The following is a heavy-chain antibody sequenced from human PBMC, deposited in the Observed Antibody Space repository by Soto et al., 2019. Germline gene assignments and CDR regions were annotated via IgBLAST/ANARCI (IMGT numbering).Heavy chain of an antibody. J-gene: IGHJ4*02. CDR3: ARDQTDSGGYSDS. D-gene: IGHD3-22*01. Sequence: PGGSLRLSCEASGFNFSSYGIHWVRQAPGKGLEWVAIIWNDGSNEYYAGSVKGRFTISRDKSKNTVYLQVSKLRAEDTAVYFCARDQTDSGGYSDSWGQGTLVTVSS. CDR1: GFNFSSYG. V-gene: IGHV3-33*01. CDR2: IWNDGSNE.